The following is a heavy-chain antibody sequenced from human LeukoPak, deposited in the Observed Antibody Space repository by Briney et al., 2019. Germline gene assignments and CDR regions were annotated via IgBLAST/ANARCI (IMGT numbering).Heavy chain of an antibody. CDR1: GGSFSGYY. J-gene: IGHJ5*02. Sequence: SETLSLTCAVYGGSFSGYYWSWIRQPPGQGLEWIGEINHSGSTNYNPYLKSRVTISVDTSKNQFALKLSSVTAADTAVYYCARAYSVARGLNWFDPWGQGTLVTVSS. V-gene: IGHV4-34*01. CDR2: INHSGST. D-gene: IGHD4-23*01. CDR3: ARAYSVARGLNWFDP.